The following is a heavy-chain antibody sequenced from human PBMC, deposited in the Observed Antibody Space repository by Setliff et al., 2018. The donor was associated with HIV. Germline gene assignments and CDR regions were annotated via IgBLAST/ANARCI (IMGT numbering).Heavy chain of an antibody. CDR2: INAGNGNT. CDR1: GYTFTSYA. Sequence: ASVKVSCKASGYTFTSYAMHWVRQAPGQRLEWMGWINAGNGNTKYSQKFQGRVTITRDTSASTAYMELSSLRSEDTAVYYCARAGAYGDYVGAFDSWGQWKMGTV. V-gene: IGHV1-3*01. J-gene: IGHJ3*02. CDR3: ARAGAYGDYVGAFDS. D-gene: IGHD4-17*01.